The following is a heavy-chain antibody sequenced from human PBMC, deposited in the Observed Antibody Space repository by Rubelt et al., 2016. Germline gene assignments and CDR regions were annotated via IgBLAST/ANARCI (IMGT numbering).Heavy chain of an antibody. CDR3: AREERYYYYGMDV. Sequence: YYMHWVRQAPGQGLEWMGIINPSGGSTSYAQKLQGRVTMTTDTSTSTAYMELRSLRSDDTAVYYCAREERYYYYGMDVWGQGTTVTVSS. CDR1: YY. V-gene: IGHV1-46*01. CDR2: INPSGGST. J-gene: IGHJ6*02. D-gene: IGHD5-24*01.